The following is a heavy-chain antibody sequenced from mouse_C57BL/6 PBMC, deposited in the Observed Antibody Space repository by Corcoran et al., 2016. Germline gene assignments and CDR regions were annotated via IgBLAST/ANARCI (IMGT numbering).Heavy chain of an antibody. V-gene: IGHV1-75*01. CDR2: IFPGSGST. D-gene: IGHD1-1*01. CDR3: ARGRDYYGSSPYWYFDV. CDR1: GYTFTDYY. J-gene: IGHJ1*03. Sequence: QVLLQQSGPEQVKPGASMKISCRASGYTFTDYYVNWVKQRPRQGLEWIVWIFPGSGSTYYNEKFKSKATLNVDKSSSTAYMMLSSLTSEDSAVYFCARGRDYYGSSPYWYFDVWGTGTTVTVSS.